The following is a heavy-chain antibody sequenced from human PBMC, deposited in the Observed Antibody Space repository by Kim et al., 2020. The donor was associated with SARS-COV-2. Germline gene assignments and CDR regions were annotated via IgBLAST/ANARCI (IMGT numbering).Heavy chain of an antibody. D-gene: IGHD2-2*01. Sequence: GGSLRLSCAASGFTFSSYSMNWVRQAPGKGLEWVSSISSSSSYIYYADSVKGRFTISRDNAKNSLYLQMNSLRAEDTAVYYCAREKGYCSSTSCRGAFDIWGQGTMVTVSS. CDR1: GFTFSSYS. J-gene: IGHJ3*02. V-gene: IGHV3-21*01. CDR3: AREKGYCSSTSCRGAFDI. CDR2: ISSSSSYI.